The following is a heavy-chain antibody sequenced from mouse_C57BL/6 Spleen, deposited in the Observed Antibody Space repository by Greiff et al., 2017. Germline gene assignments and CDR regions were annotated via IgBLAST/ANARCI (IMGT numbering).Heavy chain of an antibody. Sequence: EVQGVESGGGLVQPGGSLKLSCAASGFTFSDYGMAWVRQAPRKGPEWVAFISNLAYSIYYADTVTGRFTISRENAKNTLYLEMSSLRSEDTAMYYCARLTTVEGLAYWGQGTLVTVSA. D-gene: IGHD1-1*01. J-gene: IGHJ3*01. CDR3: ARLTTVEGLAY. CDR2: ISNLAYSI. V-gene: IGHV5-15*01. CDR1: GFTFSDYG.